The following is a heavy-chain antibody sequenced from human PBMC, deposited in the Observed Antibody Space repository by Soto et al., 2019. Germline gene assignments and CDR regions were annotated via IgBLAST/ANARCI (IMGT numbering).Heavy chain of an antibody. CDR1: GFTFSSYS. Sequence: GGSLRLSCAASGFTFSSYSMNWVRQAPGKGLEWVSSISSSSSYIYYADSVKGRFTISRDNAKNSLYLQMNSLRAEDTAVYYCARDRLSLLSIAVAGPQKYYMDVWGKGTTVTVSS. J-gene: IGHJ6*03. V-gene: IGHV3-21*01. D-gene: IGHD6-19*01. CDR3: ARDRLSLLSIAVAGPQKYYMDV. CDR2: ISSSSSYI.